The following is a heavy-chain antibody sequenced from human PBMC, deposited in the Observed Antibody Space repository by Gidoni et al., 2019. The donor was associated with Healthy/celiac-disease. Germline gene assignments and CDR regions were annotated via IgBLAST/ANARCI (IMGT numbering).Heavy chain of an antibody. V-gene: IGHV4-39*07. CDR2: IYYSGST. Sequence: QLQLQESGPGLVKPSETLSLTCTVSGGSISSSSYYWGWIRQPPGKGLEWIGSIYYSGSTYYNPSLKSRVTISVDTSKNQFSLKLSSVTAADTAVYYCAREVDSSGYYNEYFQHWGQGTLVTVSS. D-gene: IGHD3-22*01. CDR3: AREVDSSGYYNEYFQH. J-gene: IGHJ1*01. CDR1: GGSISSSSYY.